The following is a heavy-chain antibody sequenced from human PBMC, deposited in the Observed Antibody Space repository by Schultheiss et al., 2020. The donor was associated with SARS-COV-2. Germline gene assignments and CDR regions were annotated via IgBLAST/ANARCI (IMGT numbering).Heavy chain of an antibody. Sequence: SQTLSLTCTVSGGSISSGGYYWSWIRQHPGKGLEWIGYIYYSGSTNYNPSLKSRVTISVDTSKNQFSLKLSSVTAADTAVYYCASGSLNQFRTPWGFDPWGQGTLVTVSS. CDR3: ASGSLNQFRTPWGFDP. J-gene: IGHJ5*02. V-gene: IGHV4-31*03. D-gene: IGHD1-14*01. CDR2: IYYSGST. CDR1: GGSISSGGYY.